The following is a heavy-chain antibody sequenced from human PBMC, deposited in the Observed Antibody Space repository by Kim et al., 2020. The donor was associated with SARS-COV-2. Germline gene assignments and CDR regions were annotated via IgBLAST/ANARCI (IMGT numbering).Heavy chain of an antibody. J-gene: IGHJ4*02. CDR3: ARVGSGSSPLDY. D-gene: IGHD3-10*01. Sequence: TYARKFQSRVTMTRDTYTSTVYLELGSLTSEDTAVFYCARVGSGSSPLDYWGQGTLVTVSS. V-gene: IGHV1-46*01.